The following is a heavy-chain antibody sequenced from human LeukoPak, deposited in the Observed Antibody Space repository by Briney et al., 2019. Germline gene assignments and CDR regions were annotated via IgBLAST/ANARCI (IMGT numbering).Heavy chain of an antibody. Sequence: PSETLSLTCAVYGGSFSGYYWSWIRQPPGKGLEWIGEINHSGSTNYNPSLKSRVTISVDTSKNQFSLKLSSVTAADTAVYYCARGRWFGELLWNYWGQGTLVTVSS. V-gene: IGHV4-34*01. CDR2: INHSGST. J-gene: IGHJ4*02. CDR3: ARGRWFGELLWNY. CDR1: GGSFSGYY. D-gene: IGHD3-10*01.